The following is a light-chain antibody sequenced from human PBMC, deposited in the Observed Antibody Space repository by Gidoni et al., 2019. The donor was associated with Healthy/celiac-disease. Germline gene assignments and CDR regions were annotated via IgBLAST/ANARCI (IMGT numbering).Light chain of an antibody. CDR3: SSYTSSSSWV. J-gene: IGLJ3*02. Sequence: LSCTGTSSDVGGYTYVSWYQQPPGKAPKLMIYDVSNRPSGVSNRFSGSTSGNAASLTISGLQAEDEADYYCSSYTSSSSWVFGGGTKLTVL. CDR1: SSDVGGYTY. V-gene: IGLV2-14*03. CDR2: DVS.